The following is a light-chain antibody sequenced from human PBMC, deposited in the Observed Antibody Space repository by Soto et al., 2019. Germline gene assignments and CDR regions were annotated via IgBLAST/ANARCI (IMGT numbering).Light chain of an antibody. CDR1: SSDVGGYNY. J-gene: IGLJ1*01. Sequence: QSVLTQPPSVSGSPGQSVAISCTGTSSDVGGYNYVSWYQQHPGKAPKLIIYDVSNRPSGVTNRISGSKSGNTASLTIFGLLAEDEADYYCSSYTSSSTLYVFGTGTKVTVL. CDR2: DVS. CDR3: SSYTSSSTLYV. V-gene: IGLV2-14*01.